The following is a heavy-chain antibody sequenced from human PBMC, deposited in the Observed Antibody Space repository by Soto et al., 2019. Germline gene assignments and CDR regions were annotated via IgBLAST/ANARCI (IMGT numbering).Heavy chain of an antibody. CDR2: IYYSGST. CDR3: ARIGGSSPIYYYYGMDV. J-gene: IGHJ6*02. Sequence: SETLSLTCTVSGGSISSYYWSWIRQPPGKGLEWIGYIYYSGSTNYNPSLKSRVTISVDTSKNQFSLKLSSVTAADTAVYYCARIGGSSPIYYYYGMDVWGQGTTVTVSS. D-gene: IGHD6-6*01. V-gene: IGHV4-59*01. CDR1: GGSISSYY.